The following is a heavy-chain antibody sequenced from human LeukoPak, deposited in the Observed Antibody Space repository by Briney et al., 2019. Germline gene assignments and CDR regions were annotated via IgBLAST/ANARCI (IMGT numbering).Heavy chain of an antibody. Sequence: SETLSLTCTVSGGSISSYYRSWIRQPPGKGLEWIGCIYYSGSTNYNPSLKSRATISVDTSKNQFSLKLSSVTAADTAVYYCARGVTIAAAVEFDYWGQGTLVTVSS. J-gene: IGHJ4*02. CDR1: GGSISSYY. V-gene: IGHV4-59*01. CDR3: ARGVTIAAAVEFDY. CDR2: IYYSGST. D-gene: IGHD6-13*01.